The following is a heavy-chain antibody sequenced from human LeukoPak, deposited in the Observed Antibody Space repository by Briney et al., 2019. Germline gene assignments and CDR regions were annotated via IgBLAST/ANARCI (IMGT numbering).Heavy chain of an antibody. D-gene: IGHD3-10*01. CDR2: INPSAVST. V-gene: IGHV1-46*01. J-gene: IGHJ3*02. Sequence: ASVTVSFKSSGYTFTNYYMHWVRQAPGQGQEWKGIINPSAVSTSYAQKFQGRVTMTRDTSTSTVYMELSSLRSEDTAVYYCARVLYYYGDTKDAFDIWGQGTMVTVSS. CDR3: ARVLYYYGDTKDAFDI. CDR1: GYTFTNYY.